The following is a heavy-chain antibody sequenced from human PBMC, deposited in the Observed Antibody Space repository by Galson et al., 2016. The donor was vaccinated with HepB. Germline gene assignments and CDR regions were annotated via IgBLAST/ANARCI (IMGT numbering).Heavy chain of an antibody. D-gene: IGHD3-10*01. J-gene: IGHJ4*02. CDR3: VREGFNYVSGSRYFDF. Sequence: SETLSLTCFVSGDSISSGSYYWNWIRQPPGKGLEWIGYIYYTGSSAYYPSLKSRLIISLDTSKNQFSLRLSSVTAADTAVYYCVREGFNYVSGSRYFDFWGQGVVVTVSS. CDR2: IYYTGSS. CDR1: GDSISSGSYY. V-gene: IGHV4-61*01.